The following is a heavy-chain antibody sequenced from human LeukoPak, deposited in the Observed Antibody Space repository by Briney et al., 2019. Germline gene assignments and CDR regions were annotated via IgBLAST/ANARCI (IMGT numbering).Heavy chain of an antibody. D-gene: IGHD3-10*01. CDR3: ARYVVYGSGKYYFDY. V-gene: IGHV4-59*04. Sequence: SETLSLTCTVSGGSISSYYWSWIRQPPGKGLEWIGYIYYSGSTYYNPSLKSRITISVDTSENQFSLKLSSVTAADTAVYYCARYVVYGSGKYYFDYWGQGTLVTVSS. CDR1: GGSISSYY. J-gene: IGHJ4*02. CDR2: IYYSGST.